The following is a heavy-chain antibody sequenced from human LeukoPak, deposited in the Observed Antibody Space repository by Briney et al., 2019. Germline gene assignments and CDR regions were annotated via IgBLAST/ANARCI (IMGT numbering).Heavy chain of an antibody. Sequence: PGGSLRLSCVASGFTFSDSHIRWVRQASGKGLEWVGHVRNKVDDNRTAYGASVKGRFTISRDDSKNTAYLQMNSLGTEDTAVYYCSRQEASVHDYWGQGTLVTVSS. CDR3: SRQEASVHDY. D-gene: IGHD3-10*01. J-gene: IGHJ4*02. V-gene: IGHV3-73*01. CDR2: VRNKVDDNRT. CDR1: GFTFSDSH.